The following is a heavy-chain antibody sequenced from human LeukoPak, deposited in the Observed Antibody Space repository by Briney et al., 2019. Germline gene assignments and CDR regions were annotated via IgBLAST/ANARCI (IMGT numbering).Heavy chain of an antibody. CDR2: INPNSGGT. CDR1: GYTFTGYY. D-gene: IGHD3-3*01. Sequence: GASVKVSCKASGYTFTGYYMHWVRQAPGQGLEWMGWINPNSGGTNYAQKFQGRVTMTRDTSISTAYMELSRLRSDDTAVYYCARVPSLRFLEWPPFDPWGQGTLVTVSS. J-gene: IGHJ5*02. CDR3: ARVPSLRFLEWPPFDP. V-gene: IGHV1-2*02.